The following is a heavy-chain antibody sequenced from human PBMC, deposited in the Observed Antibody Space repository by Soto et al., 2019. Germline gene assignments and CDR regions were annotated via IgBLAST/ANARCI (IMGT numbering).Heavy chain of an antibody. CDR3: ARTYSSSWYLPDS. Sequence: SETLSLTCTVSGGSISSSSYYWGWIRQPPGKGLEWIGVIYYNGNTYYNPSLKSRVTISVDTSMNHLSLKLNSVTAADTAVYYCARTYSSSWYLPDSWGQGALVTVSS. V-gene: IGHV4-39*02. D-gene: IGHD6-13*01. J-gene: IGHJ4*02. CDR1: GGSISSSSYY. CDR2: IYYNGNT.